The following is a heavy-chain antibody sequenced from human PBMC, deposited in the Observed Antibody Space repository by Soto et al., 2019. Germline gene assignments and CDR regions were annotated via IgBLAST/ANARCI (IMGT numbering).Heavy chain of an antibody. CDR3: ASEVRGNEGERWLDP. CDR1: GGSISSYY. J-gene: IGHJ5*02. V-gene: IGHV4-59*01. D-gene: IGHD3-10*01. Sequence: SETLSLTCTVSGGSISSYYWSWLRQPPGKGLEWIGYIYYSGSTNYNPSLKSRVTISVDTSKNQFSLKLSSVTAADTAVYYCASEVRGNEGERWLDPWGQGTVVTVSS. CDR2: IYYSGST.